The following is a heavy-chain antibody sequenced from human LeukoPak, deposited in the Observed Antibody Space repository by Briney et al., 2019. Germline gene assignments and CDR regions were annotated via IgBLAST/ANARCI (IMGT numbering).Heavy chain of an antibody. J-gene: IGHJ5*02. CDR1: GYTFTGYD. V-gene: IGHV1-2*02. CDR2: TNPNSGGT. Sequence: ASVKVSCKASGYTFTGYDMHWVRQAPGQGLGWMGWTNPNSGGTNYAQKFQGRVTMTRDTSISTAYMELSRLRSDDTAVYYCARDGELLWFGESQNWFDPWGQGTLVTVSS. D-gene: IGHD3-10*01. CDR3: ARDGELLWFGESQNWFDP.